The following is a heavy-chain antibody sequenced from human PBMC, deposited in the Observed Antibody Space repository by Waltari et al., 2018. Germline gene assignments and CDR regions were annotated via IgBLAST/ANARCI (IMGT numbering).Heavy chain of an antibody. CDR3: ARRMAGFYYFDY. D-gene: IGHD2-8*01. CDR1: GFTFSLYD. CDR2: IGTAGDT. J-gene: IGHJ4*02. V-gene: IGHV3-13*01. Sequence: EVQLVESGGGLVQPGGSLRLSCAASGFTFSLYDLTLILQATGKGLEWVSAIGTAGDTYYPGSVKGRFTISRENAKNSLYLQMNSLRAGDTAVYYCARRMAGFYYFDYWGQGTLVTVSS.